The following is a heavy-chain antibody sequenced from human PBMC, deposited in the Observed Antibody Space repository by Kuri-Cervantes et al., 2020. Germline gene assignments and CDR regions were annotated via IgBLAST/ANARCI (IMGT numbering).Heavy chain of an antibody. D-gene: IGHD5-24*01. V-gene: IGHV4-59*13. CDR2: IYSRGTN. Sequence: SETLSLTCTVSGGSISSYYWSWIRQPPGKGLEWIGYIYSRGTNNYNPSLKSRVTISVDTSKNQFSLRVTSVTAADTAVYYCATYNEGEIGRGSWGQGTLVTVSS. CDR3: ATYNEGEIGRGS. CDR1: GGSISSYY. J-gene: IGHJ5*02.